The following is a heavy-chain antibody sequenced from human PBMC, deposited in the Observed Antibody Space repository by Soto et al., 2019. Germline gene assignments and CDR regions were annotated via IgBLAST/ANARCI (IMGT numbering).Heavy chain of an antibody. CDR3: AKEHLGELSPSVMDV. D-gene: IGHD3-16*02. CDR1: GFTFSSYG. J-gene: IGHJ6*03. CDR2: IWYDGSNK. Sequence: GGSLRLSCAASGFTFSSYGMHWVRQAPGKGLEWVAVIWYDGSNKYYADSVKGRFTISRDNSKNTLYLQMNSLRAEDTAVYYCAKEHLGELSPSVMDVWGKGTTVTVPS. V-gene: IGHV3-33*06.